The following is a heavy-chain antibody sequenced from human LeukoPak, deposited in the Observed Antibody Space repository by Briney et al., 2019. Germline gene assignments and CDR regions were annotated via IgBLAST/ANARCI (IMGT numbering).Heavy chain of an antibody. CDR1: GYTFTSYD. CDR3: ARGTPGGGSYYYYGMDV. J-gene: IGHJ6*02. CDR2: MNPNSGNT. V-gene: IGHV1-8*01. D-gene: IGHD1-26*01. Sequence: ASVKVSCKASGYTFTSYDINWVRQATGQGLEWMGWMNPNSGNTGYAQKFQGRVTMTRNTSISTAYMELSSLRSEDTAVYYCARGTPGGGSYYYYGMDVWGQGTTVTVS.